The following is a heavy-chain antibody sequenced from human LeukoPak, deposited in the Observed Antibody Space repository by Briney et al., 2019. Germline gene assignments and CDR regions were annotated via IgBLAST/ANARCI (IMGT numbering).Heavy chain of an antibody. CDR2: INPDGSYT. D-gene: IGHD1-26*01. CDR3: AKDLRGARDY. CDR1: GFTFSTFW. J-gene: IGHJ4*02. V-gene: IGHV3-74*01. Sequence: GGSLRLSCAASGFTFSTFWMHGVRQAPGKGLVWVSRINPDGSYTDYADSVKGRFTISRDNTKNTLYLQMNSLRADDTSLYFCAKDLRGARDYWGQGTLSPSPQ.